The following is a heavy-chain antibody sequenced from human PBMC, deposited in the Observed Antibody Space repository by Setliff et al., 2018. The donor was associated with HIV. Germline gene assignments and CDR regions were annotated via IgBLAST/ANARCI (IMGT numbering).Heavy chain of an antibody. CDR3: ARVDATDEAFGM. CDR1: RFTFSNHW. V-gene: IGHV3-7*01. CDR2: INPDGSAK. J-gene: IGHJ3*02. Sequence: TGESLKISCAASRFTFSNHWMTWVRQAPGKGLEWVANINPDGSAKIYLDSVRGRFTISRDNAKNSLSLQMNSLRAEDTALYYCARVDATDEAFGMWGQGTMVTVSS.